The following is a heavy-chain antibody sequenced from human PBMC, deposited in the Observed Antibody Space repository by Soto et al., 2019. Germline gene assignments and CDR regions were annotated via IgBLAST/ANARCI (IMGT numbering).Heavy chain of an antibody. CDR3: ARSYTYYYDSSGYYLDY. D-gene: IGHD3-22*01. J-gene: IGHJ4*02. Sequence: PSETLSLTCTASGGSISTYYWSWIRQPPGKGLEWIGYIYYSGSTNYNPSLKSRVTISVDTSKNQFSLKLSSVTAADTAVYYCARSYTYYYDSSGYYLDYWGQGTLVTVSS. CDR1: GGSISTYY. CDR2: IYYSGST. V-gene: IGHV4-59*01.